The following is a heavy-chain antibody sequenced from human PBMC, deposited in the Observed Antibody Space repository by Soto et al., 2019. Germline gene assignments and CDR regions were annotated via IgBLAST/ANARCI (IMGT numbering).Heavy chain of an antibody. V-gene: IGHV4-4*02. J-gene: IGHJ2*01. Sequence: QVKLQESGPGLVKPSGTLSLTGAVSGGSISSSNWWSWVRQTPGKGVGWIGEIYHSGSTNSNPSLMSRSTIAVDNSKYQFSLKMSSVTAAETAVYYCARWPGGGSSPGGYFDLWGRCTLVTVSS. CDR2: IYHSGST. CDR3: ARWPGGGSSPGGYFDL. D-gene: IGHD5-12*01. CDR1: GGSISSSNW.